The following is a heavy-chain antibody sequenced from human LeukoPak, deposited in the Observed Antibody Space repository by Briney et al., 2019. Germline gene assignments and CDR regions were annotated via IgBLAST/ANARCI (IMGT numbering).Heavy chain of an antibody. CDR2: IYHSGNT. CDR3: ARVYYSSSYDYWYFDL. J-gene: IGHJ2*01. D-gene: IGHD6-13*01. V-gene: IGHV4-38-2*02. Sequence: SETLSLTCTVSGYSITSGYYWGWIRQPQGKGLEWIGSIYHSGNTYYNPSLKSRLTISVGTSKNQFSLKLSSVTAADTAVYYCARVYYSSSYDYWYFDLWGRGTLVTVSS. CDR1: GYSITSGYY.